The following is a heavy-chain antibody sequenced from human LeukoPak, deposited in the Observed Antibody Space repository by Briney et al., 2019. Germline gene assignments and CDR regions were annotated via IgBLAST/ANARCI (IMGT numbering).Heavy chain of an antibody. CDR2: IGAYNGNT. CDR3: ASTYCSSTSCYNYYMDV. Sequence: ASVKVSCKASGYTFTSYGISWVRQAPGQGLEWMGWIGAYNGNTNYAQKLQGRVTMTTDTSTSTAYMELRSLRSDDTAVYYCASTYCSSTSCYNYYMDVWGKGTTVTVSS. V-gene: IGHV1-18*01. D-gene: IGHD2-2*02. CDR1: GYTFTSYG. J-gene: IGHJ6*03.